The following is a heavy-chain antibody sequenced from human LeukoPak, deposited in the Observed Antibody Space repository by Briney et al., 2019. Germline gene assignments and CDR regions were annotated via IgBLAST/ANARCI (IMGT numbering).Heavy chain of an antibody. CDR2: TYYRSKWYN. CDR3: ARLTWGYSGYEPAFDI. D-gene: IGHD5-12*01. J-gene: IGHJ3*02. CDR1: GDSVSSNSAA. V-gene: IGHV6-1*01. Sequence: SQTLSLTCAISGDSVSSNSAAWNWIRQSPSGGLEWLGRTYYRSKWYNDYAVSVKSRITINPDTSKNQFSLQLNSVTPEDTAVYYCARLTWGYSGYEPAFDIWGQGTMVTVSS.